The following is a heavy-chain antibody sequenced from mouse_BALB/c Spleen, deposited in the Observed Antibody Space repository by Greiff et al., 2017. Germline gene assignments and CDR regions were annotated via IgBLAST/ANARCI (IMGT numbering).Heavy chain of an antibody. CDR3: ARCGSTMITPCAY. Sequence: VQLQQSGAELVRPGTSVKVSCKASGYAFTNYLIEWVKQRPGQGLEWIGVINPGSGGTNYNEKFKGKATLTADKSSSTAYMQLSSLTSDDSAVYFCARCGSTMITPCAYWGQGTLVTVSA. CDR1: GYAFTNYL. CDR2: INPGSGGT. V-gene: IGHV1-54*01. J-gene: IGHJ3*01. D-gene: IGHD2-4*01.